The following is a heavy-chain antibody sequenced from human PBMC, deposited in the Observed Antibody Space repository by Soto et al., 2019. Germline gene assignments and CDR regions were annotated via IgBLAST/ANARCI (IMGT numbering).Heavy chain of an antibody. CDR1: GFTFSSYA. V-gene: IGHV3-23*01. CDR3: AKDHMVRGVSTFDY. Sequence: GGSLRLSCAASGFTFSSYAMIWVRQAPGKGPEWVSAISGSGGSTYYADSVKGRFTISRDNSKNTLYLQMNSLRAEDTAVYYCAKDHMVRGVSTFDYWGQGTLVTVSS. J-gene: IGHJ4*02. CDR2: ISGSGGST. D-gene: IGHD3-10*01.